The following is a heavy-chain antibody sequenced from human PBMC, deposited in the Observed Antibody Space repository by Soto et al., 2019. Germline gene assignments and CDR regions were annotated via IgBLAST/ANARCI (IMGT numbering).Heavy chain of an antibody. D-gene: IGHD6-19*01. CDR1: GASISNDNW. CDR3: AKDLGIVVSARRAFDI. J-gene: IGHJ3*02. Sequence: PSETLSLTCDVSGASISNDNWWSWVRQPPGKGLEWIGEIYHSGSTDYNPSLKSRVTISVDESKNQFSLKLSSVTAADTAVYYCAKDLGIVVSARRAFDIWGQGTMVTVSS. CDR2: IYHSGST. V-gene: IGHV4-4*02.